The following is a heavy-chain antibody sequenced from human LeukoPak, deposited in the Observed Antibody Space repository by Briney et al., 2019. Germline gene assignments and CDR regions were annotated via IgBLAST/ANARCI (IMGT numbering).Heavy chain of an antibody. J-gene: IGHJ4*02. CDR1: GGSISSGDYY. CDR2: IYYSGST. V-gene: IGHV4-30-4*01. CDR3: AREGDPEGH. D-gene: IGHD1-14*01. Sequence: SKTLSLTCTVSGGSISSGDYYWSWIRQPPGKGLEWIGYIYYSGSTYYNPSLESRVTISVETSKNQFSLKLSSVTATDTAVYYCAREGDPEGHWGQGTLVTVSS.